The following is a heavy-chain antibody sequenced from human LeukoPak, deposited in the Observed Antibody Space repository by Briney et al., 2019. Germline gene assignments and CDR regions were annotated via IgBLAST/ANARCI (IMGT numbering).Heavy chain of an antibody. Sequence: GGSLRLSCAASGFTFSGSALHWVRQASGKGLEWVSYISSSGTTIYYADSVKGRFTISRDNAKNSLYLQMNSLRAEDTAVYYCARDNYDSSTPYYFDYWGQGTLVTVSS. CDR1: GFTFSGSA. CDR2: ISSSGTTI. J-gene: IGHJ4*02. V-gene: IGHV3-48*03. CDR3: ARDNYDSSTPYYFDY. D-gene: IGHD3-22*01.